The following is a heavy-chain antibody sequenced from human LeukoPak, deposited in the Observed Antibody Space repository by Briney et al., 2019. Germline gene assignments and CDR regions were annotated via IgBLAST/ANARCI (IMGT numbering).Heavy chain of an antibody. CDR1: GYTFTSYW. CDR2: IYPGDSDT. J-gene: IGHJ4*02. V-gene: IGHV5-51*01. D-gene: IGHD1-26*01. Sequence: KVSCKASGYTFTSYWIGWVRQMPGKGLEGMGIIYPGDSDTRYSPSFQGQVTISADKSISTAYMQWSSLKASDTAMYYCARLRVGAMRPDFDYWGQGTLVTVSS. CDR3: ARLRVGAMRPDFDY.